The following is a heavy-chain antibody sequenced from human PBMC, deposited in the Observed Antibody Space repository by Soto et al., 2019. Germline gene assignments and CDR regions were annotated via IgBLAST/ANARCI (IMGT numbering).Heavy chain of an antibody. J-gene: IGHJ4*02. CDR1: GGTLSRYA. Sequence: GASVKVSCKASGGTLSRYAISWVREAPGQGLEWMGGIISVPGTSIYAQKFQGRLTITADESTSTAYMELSRLRPEDTAVYYCATDDSGGYNVFEYWGQGALVTVSS. V-gene: IGHV1-69*13. CDR2: IISVPGTS. D-gene: IGHD3-22*01. CDR3: ATDDSGGYNVFEY.